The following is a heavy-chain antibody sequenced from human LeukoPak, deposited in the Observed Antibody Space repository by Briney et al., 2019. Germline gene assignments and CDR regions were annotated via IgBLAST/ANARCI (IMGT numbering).Heavy chain of an antibody. CDR1: GFTFSSYE. J-gene: IGHJ4*02. V-gene: IGHV3-48*03. CDR3: ARLNQWLAPYVDY. Sequence: GGSLRLSCAASGFTFSSYEMNWVRQAPGKGLEWVSYISSSGSTIYYADSVKGRFTISRDNAKNSLYLQMNSLRAEDTAVYYCARLNQWLAPYVDYWGQGTLVTVSS. D-gene: IGHD6-19*01. CDR2: ISSSGSTI.